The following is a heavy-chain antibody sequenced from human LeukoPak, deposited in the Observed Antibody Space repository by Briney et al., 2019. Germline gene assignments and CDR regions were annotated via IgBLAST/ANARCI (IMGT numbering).Heavy chain of an antibody. J-gene: IGHJ4*02. CDR2: ISSDGSKT. CDR3: ARDSTYWYDSGSSGPHYFDY. CDR1: GCIFSNYA. D-gene: IGHD3-10*01. V-gene: IGHV3-30*01. Sequence: GGSLRLSCAASGCIFSNYAMHWVRQAPGKGLEWVALISSDGSKTYHADSVKGRFSISRDNSKNTLYLQLNSLRADDTSVYYCARDSTYWYDSGSSGPHYFDYWGQGALVTVSS.